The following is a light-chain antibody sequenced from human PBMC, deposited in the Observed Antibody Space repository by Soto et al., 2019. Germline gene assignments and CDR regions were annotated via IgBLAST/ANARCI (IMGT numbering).Light chain of an antibody. V-gene: IGKV3-11*01. Sequence: EIVLIPSPATLSLSPGERATLSRRDSQNVFSHLVWYQQKPRQAPRLLINDASNRAAGVPVRFSGSGSGTDFTLTITNVEPDDFALYFCQHRSTWPTFGQGTRLEIK. CDR3: QHRSTWPT. CDR1: QNVFSH. J-gene: IGKJ5*01. CDR2: DAS.